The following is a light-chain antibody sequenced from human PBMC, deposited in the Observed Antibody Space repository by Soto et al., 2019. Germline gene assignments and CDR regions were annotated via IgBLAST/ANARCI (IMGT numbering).Light chain of an antibody. CDR1: QSVGNNY. CDR2: GAS. V-gene: IGKV3-20*01. J-gene: IGKJ4*01. CDR3: QQHATSPLT. Sequence: EIVLTQSPGTLSLSPGEGATLSCRASQSVGNNYLAWYQQKPGQAPRLLIFGASSRATGIPDRFSGSGSGTDFTLTISRLEPEDFAVYYRQQHATSPLTFGGGTKVDIK.